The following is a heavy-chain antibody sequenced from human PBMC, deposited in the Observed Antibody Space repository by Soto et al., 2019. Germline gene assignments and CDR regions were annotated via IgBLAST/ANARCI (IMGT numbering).Heavy chain of an antibody. CDR2: IYYSGNT. CDR1: GGSISISSYY. CDR3: ARHLNYYGSGSDGAYYYSGMDG. Sequence: SEPLSLTFTVSGGSISISSYYWGWIRQPPGKGLEWIGSIYYSGNTYYNPSLKSRVTISVDTSKNQLSLKLSSVTAADTAVYYCARHLNYYGSGSDGAYYYSGMDGWGKGNKVTV. V-gene: IGHV4-39*01. D-gene: IGHD3-10*01. J-gene: IGHJ6*04.